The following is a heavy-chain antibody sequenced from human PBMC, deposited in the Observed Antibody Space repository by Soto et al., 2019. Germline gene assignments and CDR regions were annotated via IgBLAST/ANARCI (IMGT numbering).Heavy chain of an antibody. J-gene: IGHJ4*02. Sequence: GGSLRLSCAASGFTFSSYAMSWVRQAPGKGLEWVSATSGSGGSTYYADSVKGRFTISRDNSKNTLYLQMNSLRAEDTAVYYCAKRGHYDSSGSYAPFDYWGQGTLVTVSS. V-gene: IGHV3-23*01. CDR1: GFTFSSYA. CDR2: TSGSGGST. CDR3: AKRGHYDSSGSYAPFDY. D-gene: IGHD3-22*01.